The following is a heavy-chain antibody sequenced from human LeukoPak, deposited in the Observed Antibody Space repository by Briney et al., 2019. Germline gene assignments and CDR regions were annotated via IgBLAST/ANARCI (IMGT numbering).Heavy chain of an antibody. CDR1: GGSISSGGYY. CDR3: ARHRGRYSSGWYEYFQH. D-gene: IGHD6-19*01. V-gene: IGHV4-31*03. CDR2: IYYSGST. J-gene: IGHJ1*01. Sequence: SQTLSLTCTVSGGSISSGGYYWSWIRQHPGKGLEWIGYIYYSGSTYYNPSLKSRVTISVDTSKNQFSLKLSSVTAADTAVYYCARHRGRYSSGWYEYFQHWGQGTLVTVSS.